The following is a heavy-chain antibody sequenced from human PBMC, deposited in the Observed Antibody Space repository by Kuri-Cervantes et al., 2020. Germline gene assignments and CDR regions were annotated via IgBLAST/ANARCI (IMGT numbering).Heavy chain of an antibody. CDR3: ARAARAVVTAIDPQGGWYYFDY. D-gene: IGHD2-21*02. V-gene: IGHV3-53*05. CDR1: GFTVSSNY. CDR2: IYSGGST. Sequence: GGSLRLSCAASGFTVSSNYMSWVRQAPGKGLEWVSVIYSGGSTYYADSVKGRFTISRDNSKNTLYLQMNSLRAEDTAVYYCARAARAVVTAIDPQGGWYYFDYWGQGTLVTVSS. J-gene: IGHJ4*02.